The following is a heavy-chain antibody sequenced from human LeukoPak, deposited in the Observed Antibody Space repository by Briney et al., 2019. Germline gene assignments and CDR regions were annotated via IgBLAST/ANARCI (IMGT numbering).Heavy chain of an antibody. J-gene: IGHJ4*02. CDR2: ISSSGGSK. Sequence: GGSLRLSCSASGFTFSSYAMHWVRQAPGEGLEYVSDISSSGGSKYYADSEKGRFTISRDNSKNTLYLQMSSLRAEDTAVYYCVKDPAVAGTRYFDYWDQGTLVTVSS. V-gene: IGHV3-64D*09. CDR3: VKDPAVAGTRYFDY. D-gene: IGHD6-19*01. CDR1: GFTFSSYA.